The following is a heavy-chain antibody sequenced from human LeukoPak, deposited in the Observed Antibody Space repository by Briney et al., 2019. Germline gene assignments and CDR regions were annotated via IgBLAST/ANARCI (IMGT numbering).Heavy chain of an antibody. CDR3: ARTPTSSGWDDY. J-gene: IGHJ4*02. Sequence: GWSLRLSCAASGFTVSSNYMSWVRQAPGKGLEWVSIIYSGGSTFYADSVKGRFTISRDNSKNTLYLQMNSLRAEDTAVYYCARTPTSSGWDDYWGQGTLVTVSS. V-gene: IGHV3-53*01. D-gene: IGHD6-19*01. CDR2: IYSGGST. CDR1: GFTVSSNY.